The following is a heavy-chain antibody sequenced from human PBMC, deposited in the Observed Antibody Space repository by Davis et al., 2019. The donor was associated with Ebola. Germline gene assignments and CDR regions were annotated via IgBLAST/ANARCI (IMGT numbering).Heavy chain of an antibody. CDR2: INSDGRTT. CDR1: EFTFSSYW. CDR3: TRVIISGEYDFWSGYQN. V-gene: IGHV3-74*01. D-gene: IGHD3-3*01. J-gene: IGHJ4*02. Sequence: HTGGSLRLSCAASEFTFSSYWMHWVRQAPGKGLVWVSRINSDGRTTAYADSVKGRFTISRDNAKNTLYLQMNTLRAEDTAVYYCTRVIISGEYDFWSGYQNWGQGTLVTVSS.